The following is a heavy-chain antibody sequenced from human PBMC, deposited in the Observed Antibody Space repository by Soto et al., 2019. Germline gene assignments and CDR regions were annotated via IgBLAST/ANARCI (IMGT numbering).Heavy chain of an antibody. D-gene: IGHD3-22*01. V-gene: IGHV3-23*01. J-gene: IGHJ4*02. CDR3: AKGMYYYDSSGYRLFDY. Sequence: GGSLRLSCAASGFAFRNYAMNWVRQAPGKGLEWVSGISVSGGSTYYADSVKGRFTVSRDNSKNTVFLQMNSLRAEDTAVYFCAKGMYYYDSSGYRLFDYWGQGTLVTVSS. CDR1: GFAFRNYA. CDR2: ISVSGGST.